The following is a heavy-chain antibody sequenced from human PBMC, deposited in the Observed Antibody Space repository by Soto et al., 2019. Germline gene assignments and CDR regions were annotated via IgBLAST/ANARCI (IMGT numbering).Heavy chain of an antibody. CDR1: GFTFSNYA. CDR2: ISGSGGTT. J-gene: IGHJ4*02. Sequence: EVQLLESGGGLVQPGRSLRLSCAASGFTFSNYAMSWVRQAPGQGLDWVSAISGSGGTTYYADTVKGRFTISRDNSKNTLFLPMNSLRAEDAAVYYCAKFFVETGSNSGWPWSFHYWGQGTLVTVSS. V-gene: IGHV3-23*01. D-gene: IGHD6-25*01. CDR3: AKFFVETGSNSGWPWSFHY.